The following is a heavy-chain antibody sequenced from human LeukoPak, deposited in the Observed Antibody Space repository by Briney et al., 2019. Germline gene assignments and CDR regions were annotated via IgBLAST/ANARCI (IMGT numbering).Heavy chain of an antibody. V-gene: IGHV4-39*07. CDR3: ARCDILTGYYLVAFDI. J-gene: IGHJ3*02. D-gene: IGHD3-9*01. CDR1: GGSISSSSYY. Sequence: SETLSLTCTVSGGSISSSSYYWGWIRQPPGKGLEWIGSIYYSGSTYYNPSLKSRVTISVDTSKNQFSLKLSSVTAADTAVYYCARCDILTGYYLVAFDIWGQGTMVTVSS. CDR2: IYYSGST.